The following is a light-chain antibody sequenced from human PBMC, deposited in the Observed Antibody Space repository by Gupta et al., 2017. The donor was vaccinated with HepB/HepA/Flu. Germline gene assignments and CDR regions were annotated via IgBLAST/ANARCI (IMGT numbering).Light chain of an antibody. CDR3: SSHTSRNTVV. J-gene: IGLJ2*01. V-gene: IGLV2-14*01. Sequence: QSALSQPASVSGSPGQSMTISCTGTSSDVGGYKYVSWYQQHPGKAPKLMIYDVNNRPSGVSNRFSGSKSGNTASLTISGLQAEDEADYYCSSHTSRNTVVFGGGTTLTVL. CDR1: SSDVGGYKY. CDR2: DVN.